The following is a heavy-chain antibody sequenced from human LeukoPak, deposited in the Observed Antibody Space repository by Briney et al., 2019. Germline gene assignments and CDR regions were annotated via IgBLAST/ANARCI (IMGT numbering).Heavy chain of an antibody. Sequence: GGSLRLSCAASGFTFSSYGMHWVGQAPGKGLEGVAVISHDGSNKYYADSVKGRFTISRDNSKSTLYLQMSRLRAEDTAVYYCVSGSTIDYWGRGTLVTVSS. D-gene: IGHD1-1*01. CDR3: VSGSTIDY. V-gene: IGHV3-30*03. CDR2: ISHDGSNK. CDR1: GFTFSSYG. J-gene: IGHJ4*02.